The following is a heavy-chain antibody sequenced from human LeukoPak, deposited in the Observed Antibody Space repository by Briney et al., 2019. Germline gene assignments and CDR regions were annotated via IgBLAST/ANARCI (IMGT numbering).Heavy chain of an antibody. CDR2: TNHSGST. Sequence: TSSETLSLTCAVYGGSFSGYYWSWIRQPPGKGLEWIGETNHSGSTNYNPSLKSRVTISVDTSKNQFSLKLSSVTAADTAVYYCARRRYDSSGYQPIYFDYWGQGTLVTVSS. D-gene: IGHD3-22*01. CDR1: GGSFSGYY. V-gene: IGHV4-34*01. J-gene: IGHJ4*02. CDR3: ARRRYDSSGYQPIYFDY.